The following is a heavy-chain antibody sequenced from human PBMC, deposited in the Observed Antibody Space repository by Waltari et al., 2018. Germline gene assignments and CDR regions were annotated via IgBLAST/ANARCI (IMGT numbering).Heavy chain of an antibody. CDR3: ATGGWGFYFDY. J-gene: IGHJ4*02. CDR2: ISSDRKYI. Sequence: EVQLVESGGGLVKPGGSLGLSCVASQFSIITSNMNWVRQAPGKGLEWVASISSDRKYIHYADSVKGRFTISRDNAKNSLYLQMNSLRAEDTAVYYCATGGWGFYFDYWGQGTLVTVSS. CDR1: QFSIITSN. D-gene: IGHD7-27*01. V-gene: IGHV3-21*01.